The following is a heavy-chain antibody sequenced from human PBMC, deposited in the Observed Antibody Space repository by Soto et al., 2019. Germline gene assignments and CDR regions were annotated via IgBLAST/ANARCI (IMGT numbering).Heavy chain of an antibody. J-gene: IGHJ4*02. CDR3: ARSQTTVTSYDD. D-gene: IGHD4-17*01. CDR1: GGSFSGYY. Sequence: SETLSLTCAVYGGSFSGYYWSWIRQPPGKGLEWIGEIYHSGSTNYNPSLKSRVTISVDKSKNQFSLKLSSVTAADTAVYYCARSQTTVTSYDDWGQGTLVTVSS. V-gene: IGHV4-34*01. CDR2: IYHSGST.